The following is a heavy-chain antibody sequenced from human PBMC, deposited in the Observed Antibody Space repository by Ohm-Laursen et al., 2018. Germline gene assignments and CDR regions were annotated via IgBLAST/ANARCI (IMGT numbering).Heavy chain of an antibody. D-gene: IGHD3-22*01. CDR2: IYYSGST. CDR1: GGSISSYY. J-gene: IGHJ2*01. Sequence: SETLSLTCPVSGGSISSYYWSWIRQPPGKGLEWIGYIYYSGSTNYNPSLKSRVTISVDTSKNQFSLKLSSVTAADTAVYYCARDRGYVEWYFDLWGRGTLVTVSS. V-gene: IGHV4-59*01. CDR3: ARDRGYVEWYFDL.